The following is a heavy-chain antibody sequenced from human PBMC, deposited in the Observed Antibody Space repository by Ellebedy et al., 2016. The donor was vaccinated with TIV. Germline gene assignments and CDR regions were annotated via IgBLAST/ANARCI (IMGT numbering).Heavy chain of an antibody. CDR1: AFTFSAYG. CDR3: AKERHPRHPRWMGPTYFDY. J-gene: IGHJ4*02. V-gene: IGHV3-30*18. CDR2: ISHDGSNT. D-gene: IGHD4-23*01. Sequence: GESLKISCTASAFTFSAYGMHWVRQAPGKGLEWVAVISHDGSNTYYADSVQGRFTISSDNSNNTLYLQMTSLRTEDTSLYYCAKERHPRHPRWMGPTYFDYWGQGTLVAVSS.